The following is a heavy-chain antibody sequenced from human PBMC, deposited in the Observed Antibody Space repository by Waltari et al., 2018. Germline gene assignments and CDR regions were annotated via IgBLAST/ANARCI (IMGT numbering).Heavy chain of an antibody. CDR1: GGSFSGYY. CDR2: INHSGST. J-gene: IGHJ6*02. Sequence: QVQLQQWGAGLLKPSETLSLTCAVYGGSFSGYYWSWIRQPPGKGLEWIGEINHSGSTNSNPSLKRRVTIAVDTSKNQFSLKLSSVTAADTAVYYCARGLRGRAYYYYGMDVWGQGTTVTVSS. CDR3: ARGLRGRAYYYYGMDV. V-gene: IGHV4-34*01.